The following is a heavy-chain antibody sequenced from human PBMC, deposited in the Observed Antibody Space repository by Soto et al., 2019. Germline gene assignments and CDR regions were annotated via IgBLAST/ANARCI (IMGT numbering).Heavy chain of an antibody. J-gene: IGHJ4*02. D-gene: IGHD2-15*01. CDR3: ARWVEVSLDYFDS. Sequence: SETLSLTCTVSGAYMRNDYYYWSWVRQNPGKDLEWIGHMHHSGRTHYNPSLKSRVAISVDTSKNQFSLYLNSVTAADTAVYYCARWVEVSLDYFDSWGQGTPVTAPQ. CDR2: MHHSGRT. CDR1: GAYMRNDYYY. V-gene: IGHV4-31*03.